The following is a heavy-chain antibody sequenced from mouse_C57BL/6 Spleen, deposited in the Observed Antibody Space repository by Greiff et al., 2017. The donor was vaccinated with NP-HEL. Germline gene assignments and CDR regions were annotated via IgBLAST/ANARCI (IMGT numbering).Heavy chain of an antibody. CDR3: ARDGLPYAMDY. V-gene: IGHV1-55*01. CDR1: GYTFTSYW. J-gene: IGHJ4*01. D-gene: IGHD2-4*01. CDR2: IYPGSGST. Sequence: VQLQQSGAELVKPGASVKMSCKASGYTFTSYWITWVKQRPGQGLEWIGDIYPGSGSTNYNEKFKSKATLTVDTSSSTAYMQLSSLTSEDSAVYYCARDGLPYAMDYWGQGTSVTVSS.